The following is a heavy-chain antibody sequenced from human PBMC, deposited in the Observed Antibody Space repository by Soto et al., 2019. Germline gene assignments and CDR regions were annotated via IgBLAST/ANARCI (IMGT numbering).Heavy chain of an antibody. J-gene: IGHJ6*02. V-gene: IGHV4-30-4*01. CDR1: GGSISSGDYY. CDR2: IYYSGST. Sequence: SETLSLTCTVSGGSISSGDYYWSWIRQPPGKGLEWIGYIYYSGSTYYNPSLKSRVTISVGTSKNQFSLKLSSVTAADTAVYYCARGARGGSGNYYGMDVWGQGTTVTVSS. CDR3: ARGARGGSGNYYGMDV. D-gene: IGHD3-10*01.